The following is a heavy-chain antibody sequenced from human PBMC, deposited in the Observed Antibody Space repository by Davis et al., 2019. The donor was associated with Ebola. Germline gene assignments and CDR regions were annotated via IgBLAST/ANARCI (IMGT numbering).Heavy chain of an antibody. Sequence: GESLKISCAASGFAFSNYWMTWVRQAPGKGLEWVANLKQDGSEKNYAASVKGRFTISRDNAKNSLFLQMNSLRAEDTAIYYCARARYSDYWGQGTLVTVSS. CDR1: GFAFSNYW. CDR3: ARARYSDY. CDR2: LKQDGSEK. V-gene: IGHV3-7*01. J-gene: IGHJ4*02. D-gene: IGHD2-15*01.